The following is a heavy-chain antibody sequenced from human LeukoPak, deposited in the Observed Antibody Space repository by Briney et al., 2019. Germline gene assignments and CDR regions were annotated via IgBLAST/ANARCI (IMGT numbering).Heavy chain of an antibody. J-gene: IGHJ4*02. CDR3: ARAQRGYTGYDYYFDY. D-gene: IGHD5-12*01. Sequence: SETLSLTCTVSSDSFSTYYWSWIRQPPGKGLEWIGYIYYIGSTNYSPSLKSRVTISVDTSKSQFSLRLSSVTAADTAVYYCARAQRGYTGYDYYFDYWGQGALVTVSS. V-gene: IGHV4-59*01. CDR1: SDSFSTYY. CDR2: IYYIGST.